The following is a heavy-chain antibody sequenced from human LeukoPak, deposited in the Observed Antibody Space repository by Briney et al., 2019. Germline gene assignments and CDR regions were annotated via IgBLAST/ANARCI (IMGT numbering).Heavy chain of an antibody. D-gene: IGHD3-3*02. Sequence: PGGSLRLSCAASGFTFDSYSMYWVRQAPGKGLEWVSSISRSSSYIYYTDSVKGRFTISRDNGKRSLYLQMNSLRAEDTAVYYCARAIGLADVDFDYWGQGTLVTVSS. J-gene: IGHJ4*02. V-gene: IGHV3-21*01. CDR1: GFTFDSYS. CDR2: ISRSSSYI. CDR3: ARAIGLADVDFDY.